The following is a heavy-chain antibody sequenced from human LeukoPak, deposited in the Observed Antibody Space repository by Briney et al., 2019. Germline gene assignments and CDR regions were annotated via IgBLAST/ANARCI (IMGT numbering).Heavy chain of an antibody. CDR2: VFDSGST. D-gene: IGHD1-1*01. CDR3: ARLYQQSKWKYYYYYMDV. V-gene: IGHV4-59*01. J-gene: IGHJ6*03. CDR1: GASFSTNY. Sequence: PSETLSLTCSVSGASFSTNYWSWIRQPPGRGLEWMGYVFDSGSTNYNPSLKSRVTISVDTSTKQFSLRLSSVTAADTAVYYCARLYQQSKWKYYYYYMDVWGKGTAVTVSS.